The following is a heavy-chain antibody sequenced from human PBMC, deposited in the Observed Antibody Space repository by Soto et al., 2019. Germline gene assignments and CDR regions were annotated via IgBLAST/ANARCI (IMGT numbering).Heavy chain of an antibody. CDR3: AKGGPDAFCGGGRCYFDS. V-gene: IGHV3-9*01. J-gene: IGHJ4*02. CDR1: GFTFDEYA. Sequence: EVQLVESGGGLVQPGRSLRVSCAASGFTFDEYAMHWVRRVPGKGLEWVSNISWNGNIIGYAGSVKGRFTISRDNAKNSLYLQMNSLRPEDTALYFCAKGGPDAFCGGGRCYFDSWGQGTLVTVSS. CDR2: ISWNGNII. D-gene: IGHD2-15*01.